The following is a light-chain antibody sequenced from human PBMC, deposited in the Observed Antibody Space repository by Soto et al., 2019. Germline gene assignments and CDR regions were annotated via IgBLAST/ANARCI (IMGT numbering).Light chain of an antibody. J-gene: IGKJ5*01. Sequence: EIVMTQSPVTLSLXXGEGATLSCRASQSVSSSYLAWYRQKPGQAPRLLIYAASNRATGIPARFSGSGSGTDFTLTISSLEPEDFAVYYCQQRNNWPPGITFGQGTRLEI. CDR3: QQRNNWPPGIT. V-gene: IGKV3-11*01. CDR1: QSVSSSY. CDR2: AAS.